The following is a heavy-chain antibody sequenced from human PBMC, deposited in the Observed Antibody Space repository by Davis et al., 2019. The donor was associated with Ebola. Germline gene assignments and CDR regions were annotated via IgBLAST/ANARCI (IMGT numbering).Heavy chain of an antibody. CDR1: GFTVRSTY. J-gene: IGHJ5*02. CDR3: ARGHSSDWYPRNNWFAP. V-gene: IGHV3-53*01. Sequence: GGSLRLSCAASGFTVRSTYMSWVRQAPGKGLEWVSVIYSGGTTRYADYADSVKGRFTISRDNAKNSIFLQMNSLRADDTAIYYCARGHSSDWYPRNNWFAPWGQGTLVTVSS. CDR2: IYSGGTTRYA. D-gene: IGHD6-19*01.